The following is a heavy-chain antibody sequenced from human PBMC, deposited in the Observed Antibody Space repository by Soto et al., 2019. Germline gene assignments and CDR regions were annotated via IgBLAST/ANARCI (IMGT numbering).Heavy chain of an antibody. CDR3: ASTTTSSSWYVLHY. CDR1: GGSISSGDYY. D-gene: IGHD6-13*01. CDR2: IYYSGTT. Sequence: QVRLQESGPGLVKPSQTLSLTCTVSGGSISSGDYYWSWIRQPPGKGLEWIGYIYYSGTTYYNPSLKSRVTRSVDTSKNQFSLKRISVTAADTAVYYCASTTTSSSWYVLHYWGQETLVTVSS. J-gene: IGHJ4*02. V-gene: IGHV4-30-4*01.